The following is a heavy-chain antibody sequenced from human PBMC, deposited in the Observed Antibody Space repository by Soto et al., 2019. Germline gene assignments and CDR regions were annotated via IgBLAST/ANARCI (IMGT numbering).Heavy chain of an antibody. J-gene: IGHJ6*02. D-gene: IGHD1-1*01. CDR3: ARDRVMYNWNDGNYYYYYGMDA. CDR1: GFTFSSYS. Sequence: TXGALRLSCAASGFTFSSYSMNWVRQAPGKGLEWVSSISSSSSYIYYADSVKGRFTISRDNAKNSLYLQMNSLRAEDTAVYYCARDRVMYNWNDGNYYYYYGMDAWGQGTTVTVSS. CDR2: ISSSSSYI. V-gene: IGHV3-21*01.